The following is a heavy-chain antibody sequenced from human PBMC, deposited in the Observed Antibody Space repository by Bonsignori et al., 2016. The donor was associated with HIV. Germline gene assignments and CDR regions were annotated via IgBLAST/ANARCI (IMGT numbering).Heavy chain of an antibody. CDR2: VNPSGGTT. J-gene: IGHJ4*02. Sequence: WVRQAPGQGLEWMGIVNPSGGTTNSAQKFQGRVTMTRDTSTRTLYMELTSLKFADTAVYYCARGRSYDLRELDYWGQGTLVTVSS. CDR3: ARGRSYDLRELDY. V-gene: IGHV1-46*01. D-gene: IGHD3-3*01.